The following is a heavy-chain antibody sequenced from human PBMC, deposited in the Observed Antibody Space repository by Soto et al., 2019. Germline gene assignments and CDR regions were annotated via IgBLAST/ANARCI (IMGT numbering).Heavy chain of an antibody. J-gene: IGHJ6*02. V-gene: IGHV4-31*03. CDR2: IYYSGST. CDR1: GGSISSGGYY. Sequence: QVQLQESGPGLVKPSQTLSLTCTVSGGSISSGGYYWSWIRQHPGKGLEWIGYIYYSGSTYYNPSLKCRVTIPVDTSKNRFSLKLSSVTAADTAVYYCARGRNYYYGMDVWGQGTTVTVSS. CDR3: ARGRNYYYGMDV.